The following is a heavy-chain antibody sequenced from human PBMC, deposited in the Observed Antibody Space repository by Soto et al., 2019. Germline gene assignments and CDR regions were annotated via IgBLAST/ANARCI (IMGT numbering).Heavy chain of an antibody. CDR3: ARDKVAVAGFYYYYYGMDV. Sequence: ASVKVSCKASGYTFTSYAMHWVRQAPGQRLEWMGWINAGNGNTKYSQKFQGRVTITRDTSASTAYMELSSLRSEDTAVYYCARDKVAVAGFYYYYYGMDVWGQGTTVTVSS. D-gene: IGHD6-19*01. CDR1: GYTFTSYA. J-gene: IGHJ6*02. CDR2: INAGNGNT. V-gene: IGHV1-3*01.